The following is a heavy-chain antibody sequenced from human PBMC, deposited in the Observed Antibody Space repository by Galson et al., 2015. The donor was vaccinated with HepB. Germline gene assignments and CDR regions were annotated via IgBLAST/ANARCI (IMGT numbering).Heavy chain of an antibody. CDR3: ARTYYYGSGSYMDAFDI. CDR2: INTNTGNP. CDR1: GYTSTSYA. J-gene: IGHJ3*02. D-gene: IGHD3-10*01. Sequence: SVKVSCKASGYTSTSYAMNWVRQAPGQGLEWMGWINTNTGNPTYAQGFTGRFVFSLDTSVSTAYLQISSLKAEDTAVYYCARTYYYGSGSYMDAFDIWGQGTMVTVSS. V-gene: IGHV7-4-1*02.